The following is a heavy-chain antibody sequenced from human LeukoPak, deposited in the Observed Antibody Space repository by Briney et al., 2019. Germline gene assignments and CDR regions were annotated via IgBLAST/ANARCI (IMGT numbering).Heavy chain of an antibody. Sequence: SETLSLICTVSGGSISSYNWTWIRQPAGKGLERIGRIYASGSTNYNPSLKSRVTLALDTSKNQFSLKLSSVTAADTAVYYCAREAVYYGSGSLDYWGQGTLVTVSS. CDR1: GGSISSYN. J-gene: IGHJ4*02. D-gene: IGHD3-10*01. V-gene: IGHV4-4*07. CDR3: AREAVYYGSGSLDY. CDR2: IYASGST.